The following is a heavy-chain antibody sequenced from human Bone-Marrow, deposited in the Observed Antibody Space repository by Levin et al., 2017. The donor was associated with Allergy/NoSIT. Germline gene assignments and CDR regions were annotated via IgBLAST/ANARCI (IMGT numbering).Heavy chain of an antibody. CDR2: INHSGST. J-gene: IGHJ6*03. CDR1: GGSFSGYY. Sequence: SETLSLTCAVYGGSFSGYYWSWIRQPPGKELEWIGEINHSGSTNYNPSLKSRVTISVDTSKNQFSLKLSSVTAADTAVYYCARVGRYCSGGSCYRGSNYYYYYYMDGWGKGTTVTVSS. V-gene: IGHV4-34*01. CDR3: ARVGRYCSGGSCYRGSNYYYYYYMDG. D-gene: IGHD2-15*01.